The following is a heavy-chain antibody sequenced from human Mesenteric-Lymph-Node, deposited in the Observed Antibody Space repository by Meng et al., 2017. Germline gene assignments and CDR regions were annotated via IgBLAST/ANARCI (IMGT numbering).Heavy chain of an antibody. CDR3: ARATVPGASYDL. CDR2: INAHNGNI. V-gene: IGHV1-18*01. CDR1: GYTFTTFG. D-gene: IGHD6-19*01. J-gene: IGHJ4*02. Sequence: QVQLGQPGADVKKPGALVKVSCKASGYTFTTFGITWVRQAPGQGLEWMGWINAHNGNINYAQKFLGRVTMTTDTSTSTVYMELRSLRSDDTAVYYCARATVPGASYDLWGQGTLVTVSS.